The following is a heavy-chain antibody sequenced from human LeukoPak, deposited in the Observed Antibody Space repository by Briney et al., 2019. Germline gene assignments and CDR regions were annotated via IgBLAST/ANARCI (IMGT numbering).Heavy chain of an antibody. Sequence: GGSLRLSCAASGFTFSNYAMSWVRQAPGKGLEWVGFIRSKAYGGTTEYAASVKGRFTISRDDSKSIAYLQMNSLKTEDTAVYYCTRDRPYYYDSSGYAPFDYWGQGTLVTVSS. J-gene: IGHJ4*02. CDR1: GFTFSNYA. D-gene: IGHD3-22*01. CDR3: TRDRPYYYDSSGYAPFDY. V-gene: IGHV3-49*04. CDR2: IRSKAYGGTT.